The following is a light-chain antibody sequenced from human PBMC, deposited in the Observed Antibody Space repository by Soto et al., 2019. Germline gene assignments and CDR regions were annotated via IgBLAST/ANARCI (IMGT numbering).Light chain of an antibody. CDR3: QQSYSTSIT. J-gene: IGKJ5*01. Sequence: DIQMTQSPSSLSASVGDRVTITCRASQSISSYLNWYQQKPGKAPKLLIYAASSLKSGVPSRFSGSGSGTEFTLTISSLQPEDFATYYCQQSYSTSITFGQGTRLEIK. CDR1: QSISSY. V-gene: IGKV1-39*01. CDR2: AAS.